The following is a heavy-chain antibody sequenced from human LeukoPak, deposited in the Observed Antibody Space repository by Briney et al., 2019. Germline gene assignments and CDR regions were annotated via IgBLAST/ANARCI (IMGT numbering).Heavy chain of an antibody. Sequence: GGSLRLSCAASGFTFSSYGMHWVRQVPGKGLEWVAVISYDGSNKYYADSVKGRFTISRDNSKNTLYLQMNSLRAEDTAVYYCARDREYSGYDRGDYYYGMDVWGQGTTVTVSS. CDR3: ARDREYSGYDRGDYYYGMDV. J-gene: IGHJ6*02. D-gene: IGHD5-12*01. CDR1: GFTFSSYG. CDR2: ISYDGSNK. V-gene: IGHV3-30*19.